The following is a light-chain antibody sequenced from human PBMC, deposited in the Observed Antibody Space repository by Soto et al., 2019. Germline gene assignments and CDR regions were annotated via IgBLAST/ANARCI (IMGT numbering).Light chain of an antibody. V-gene: IGKV3-20*01. CDR1: QSVSSIY. J-gene: IGKJ1*01. CDR2: GAS. Sequence: EIVLTQSPGTLSLSPGERATLSCRASQSVSSIYLAWYQQKPGQAPRLLIYGASTRATGIPDRFSGSGSGTDFTLTISRLEPEDCAMYFCQQYGNSVWTFGQGTKVEIK. CDR3: QQYGNSVWT.